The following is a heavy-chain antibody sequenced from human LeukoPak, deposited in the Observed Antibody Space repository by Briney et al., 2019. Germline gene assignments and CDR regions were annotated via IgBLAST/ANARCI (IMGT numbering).Heavy chain of an antibody. J-gene: IGHJ2*01. D-gene: IGHD2-15*01. CDR1: GFTFSSYA. CDR2: ISGSGGST. CDR3: AKDRAPYCSGGSCYLWYFDL. Sequence: PGGSLRLSCAASGFTFSSYAMSWVRQAPGKGLEWVSAISGSGGSTYYADSVKGRFTISRDNSKNTLYLQMNSLRAEDTAVYYCAKDRAPYCSGGSCYLWYFDLWGRGTLVTVSS. V-gene: IGHV3-23*01.